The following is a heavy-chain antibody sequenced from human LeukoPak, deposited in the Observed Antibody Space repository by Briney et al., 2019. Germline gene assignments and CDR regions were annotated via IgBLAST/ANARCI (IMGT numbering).Heavy chain of an antibody. D-gene: IGHD6-19*01. Sequence: ASVKVSCKASGYTFNNNAITWVRQAPGQGLEWMGWISGYNGNTNYAQKLQDRVTMTTDTSTRTAYMELRSLKSDDTAVYYCARVSSGWYSDFDYWGQGTLVTVSS. CDR3: ARVSSGWYSDFDY. J-gene: IGHJ4*02. CDR1: GYTFNNNA. V-gene: IGHV1-18*01. CDR2: ISGYNGNT.